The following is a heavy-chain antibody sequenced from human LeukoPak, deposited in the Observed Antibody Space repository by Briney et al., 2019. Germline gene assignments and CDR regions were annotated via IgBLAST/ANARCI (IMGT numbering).Heavy chain of an antibody. V-gene: IGHV4-34*01. CDR2: INHSGST. D-gene: IGHD4-17*01. Sequence: SETLSLTCAVSDDSISSNAYYWSWIRQPPGKGLEWIGEINHSGSTNYNPSLKSRVTISVDTSKNKFSLKLSSVTAADTAVYYCARDGDYGGNALDYWGQGTLVTVSS. CDR1: DDSISSNAYY. J-gene: IGHJ4*02. CDR3: ARDGDYGGNALDY.